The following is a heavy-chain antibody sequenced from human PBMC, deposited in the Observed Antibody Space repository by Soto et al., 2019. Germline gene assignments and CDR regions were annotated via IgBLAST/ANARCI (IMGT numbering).Heavy chain of an antibody. CDR1: RFTFTQYA. J-gene: IGHJ6*02. CDR2: ISYDGSDK. V-gene: IGHV3-30-3*01. D-gene: IGHD3-9*01. Sequence: QVQLVESGGGVVQPGRSLRLSRAASRFTFTQYAMHWVRQAPGKGLEWLAVISYDGSDKYYADSVKGRFTISRDNSKNTLYMQMNILRPEDTAVYYCAREPLFRFFDPYYHYHIDVWGQGTTVTVSS. CDR3: AREPLFRFFDPYYHYHIDV.